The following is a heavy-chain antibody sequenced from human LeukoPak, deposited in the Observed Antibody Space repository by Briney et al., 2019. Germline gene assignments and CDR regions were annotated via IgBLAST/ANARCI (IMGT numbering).Heavy chain of an antibody. CDR2: ISTRSSYI. Sequence: GGSLRLSCAASGFTFSSYSMNWVRQAPGGGLEWVSSISTRSSYIYYTDSVKGRFTIFRDNSENSLYLQMNSLRAEDTAVYYCARDAILTGYPKVPYFDYWGQGTLVTVSS. J-gene: IGHJ4*02. V-gene: IGHV3-21*01. D-gene: IGHD3-9*01. CDR1: GFTFSSYS. CDR3: ARDAILTGYPKVPYFDY.